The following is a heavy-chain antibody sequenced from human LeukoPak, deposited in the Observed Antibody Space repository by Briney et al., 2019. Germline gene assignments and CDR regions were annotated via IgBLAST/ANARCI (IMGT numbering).Heavy chain of an antibody. Sequence: SETLSLTCTVSGGSISSSYGTWIRQPPGKGLEWIGYIYYSGSTNYNPSLKSRVTISVDTSKDQFSLKLSSVTAADTAVYYCARDRSIAAAGDLFDYWGQGTLATVSS. V-gene: IGHV4-59*01. CDR1: GGSISSSY. CDR3: ARDRSIAAAGDLFDY. D-gene: IGHD6-13*01. CDR2: IYYSGST. J-gene: IGHJ4*02.